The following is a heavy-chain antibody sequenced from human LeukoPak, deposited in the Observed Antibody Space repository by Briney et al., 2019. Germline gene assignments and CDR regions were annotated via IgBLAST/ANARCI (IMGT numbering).Heavy chain of an antibody. V-gene: IGHV3-30*01. CDR1: GFTFSSYA. Sequence: GVSLRLSCAASGFTFSSYAMHWVRQAPGKGLEWVAVVSYDGTQKKYADSVKGRFTISRDNSKNTLYLQMDSLRVEDMAVYYCARSPVATAVNYWFDPWGQGTLVTVSS. J-gene: IGHJ5*02. D-gene: IGHD2-21*01. CDR3: ARSPVATAVNYWFDP. CDR2: VSYDGTQK.